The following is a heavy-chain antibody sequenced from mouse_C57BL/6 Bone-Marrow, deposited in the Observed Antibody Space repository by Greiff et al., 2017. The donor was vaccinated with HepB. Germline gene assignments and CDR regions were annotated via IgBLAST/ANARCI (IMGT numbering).Heavy chain of an antibody. J-gene: IGHJ2*01. CDR2: IYPGDGDT. D-gene: IGHD2-5*01. CDR1: GYAFSSSW. V-gene: IGHV1-82*01. CDR3: ARFYYSNYDYFDY. Sequence: VKLQESGPELVKPGASVKISCKASGYAFSSSWMNWVKQRPGKGLEWIGRIYPGDGDTNYNGKFKGKATLTADKSSSTAHMQLSSLTSEDSAVYFCARFYYSNYDYFDYWGQGTTLTVSS.